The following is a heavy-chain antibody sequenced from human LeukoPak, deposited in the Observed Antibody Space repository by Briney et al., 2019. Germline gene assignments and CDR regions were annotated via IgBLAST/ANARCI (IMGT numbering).Heavy chain of an antibody. Sequence: MGWMNPKTGNTGSAQNLQGRVTITGNTSISTAYMELSSLRSEDTAVYYCVRIDYSNAFDIWGQGTMVTVSS. CDR2: MNPKTGNT. J-gene: IGHJ3*02. V-gene: IGHV1-8*03. CDR3: VRIDYSNAFDI. D-gene: IGHD4-11*01.